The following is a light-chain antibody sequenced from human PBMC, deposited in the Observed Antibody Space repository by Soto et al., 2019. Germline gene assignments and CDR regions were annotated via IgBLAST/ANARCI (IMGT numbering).Light chain of an antibody. CDR3: QQTYSSSWT. Sequence: ESHMPRSPSSMSASVGDSVTITCRASQSVRNYLNWYQHKPGKAPKLLIYGASRLQTGVPSRFSGSGSGTDFTLTVSSLQPEDFATYYCQQTYSSSWTFGQGTKVDIK. J-gene: IGKJ1*01. CDR2: GAS. V-gene: IGKV1-39*01. CDR1: QSVRNY.